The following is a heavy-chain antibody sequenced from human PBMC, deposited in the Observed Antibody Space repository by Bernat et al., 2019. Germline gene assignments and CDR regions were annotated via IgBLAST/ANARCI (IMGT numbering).Heavy chain of an antibody. CDR1: GFTFDDYA. CDR2: ISWSSSRM. D-gene: IGHD2-2*01. CDR3: AKGNEYQVLTHFDC. J-gene: IGHJ4*02. Sequence: EVQLVESGGDLVQPGRSLRLSCAASGFTFDDYAMHWVRQAPGKGLEWVSGISWSSSRMGYADSVNGRFAISRDNAKNSLYLQMNSLRAEDTALYYCAKGNEYQVLTHFDCWGQGTLVTV. V-gene: IGHV3-9*01.